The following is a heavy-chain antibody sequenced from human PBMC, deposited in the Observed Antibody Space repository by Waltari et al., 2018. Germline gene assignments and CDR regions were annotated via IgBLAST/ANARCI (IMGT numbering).Heavy chain of an antibody. CDR3: GREEIRTRAPRLDS. CDR2: INSSGGST. CDR1: GDTFTRYH. Sequence: QVQLVQSGAEVKKPGASVKISCKASGDTFTRYHFHWVRQAPGQGLEWLGIINSSGGSTTYARKFQGRVTMTRDTSTSTVYMELSSLKSDDTAVYYCGREEIRTRAPRLDSWGQGTLLTVSS. V-gene: IGHV1-46*01. J-gene: IGHJ4*02.